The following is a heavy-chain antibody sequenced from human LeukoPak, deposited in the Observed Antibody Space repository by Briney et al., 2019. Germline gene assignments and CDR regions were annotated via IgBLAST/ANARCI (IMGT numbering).Heavy chain of an antibody. J-gene: IGHJ1*01. CDR1: GFTFSSYS. Sequence: GGSLRLSCAASGFTFSSYSMNWVRQAPGKGLEWVSAISGSGGSTYYADSVKGRFTISRDNSKNTLYLQMNSLRAEDTAVYYCAKDSLGDNWNYEPGATEYFQHWGQGTLVTVSS. CDR2: ISGSGGST. D-gene: IGHD1-7*01. V-gene: IGHV3-23*01. CDR3: AKDSLGDNWNYEPGATEYFQH.